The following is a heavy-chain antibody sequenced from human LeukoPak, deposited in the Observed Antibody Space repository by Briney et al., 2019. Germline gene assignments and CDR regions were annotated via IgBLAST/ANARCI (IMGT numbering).Heavy chain of an antibody. Sequence: SQTLSLTCTVSGGSISSGSYYWSWIRQPAGKGLEWIGRIYTSGSTNYNPSLKSRVTISVDTSKNQFSLKLSSVTAADTAVYYCARDRGRAPFDPWGQGTLVTVSS. D-gene: IGHD3-10*01. CDR3: ARDRGRAPFDP. CDR2: IYTSGST. CDR1: GGSISSGSYY. V-gene: IGHV4-61*02. J-gene: IGHJ5*02.